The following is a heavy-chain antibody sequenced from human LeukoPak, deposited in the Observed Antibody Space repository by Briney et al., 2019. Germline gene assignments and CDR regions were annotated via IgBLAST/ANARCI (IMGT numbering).Heavy chain of an antibody. CDR2: IEQDGSEK. V-gene: IGHV3-7*01. D-gene: IGHD3-22*01. CDR1: GFTFSSYW. Sequence: GGSLRLSCAASGFTFSSYWMGWVRQAPGKVLEWVANIEQDGSEKYYVDSVKGRFTISRDNAKNSLYLQMNSLRAEGTAVYYCARDLYYDSSGPYRYWGQGTLVTVSS. CDR3: ARDLYYDSSGPYRY. J-gene: IGHJ4*02.